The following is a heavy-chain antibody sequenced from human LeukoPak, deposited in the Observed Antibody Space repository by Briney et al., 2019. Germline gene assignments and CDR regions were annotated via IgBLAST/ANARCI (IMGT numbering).Heavy chain of an antibody. D-gene: IGHD6-19*01. CDR2: IGSSSSYI. CDR1: GFTFSSYS. J-gene: IGHJ4*02. V-gene: IGHV3-21*01. CDR3: ARALAVAGTKTGTSIDY. Sequence: KPGGSLRLSCAASGFTFSSYSMNWVRQAPGKGLEWVSSIGSSSSYIYYADSVKGRFTISRDNAKNSLYLQMNSLRAEDTAVYYCARALAVAGTKTGTSIDYWGQGTLVTVSS.